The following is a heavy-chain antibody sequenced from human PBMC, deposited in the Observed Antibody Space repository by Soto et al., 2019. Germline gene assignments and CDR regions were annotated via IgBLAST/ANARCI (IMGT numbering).Heavy chain of an antibody. CDR1: GGSINSRSYY. V-gene: IGHV4-39*01. D-gene: IGHD2-21*02. CDR3: ARQRTSVVTQAYYDE. Sequence: SETLSLTCTVSGGSINSRSYYLGWIRQSPGKGLEWIGSIYYSGGTYYNPSLKSRFAMSVDTSKNKFSLQLRSVSAADTAAYYCARQRTSVVTQAYYDELGQGSLATVSS. J-gene: IGHJ4*02. CDR2: IYYSGGT.